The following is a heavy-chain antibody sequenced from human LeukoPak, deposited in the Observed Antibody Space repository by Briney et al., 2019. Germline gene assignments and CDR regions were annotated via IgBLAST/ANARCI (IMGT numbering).Heavy chain of an antibody. CDR3: ARDGALAYYDFWSGYSSGSHYYMDV. V-gene: IGHV4-61*01. D-gene: IGHD3-3*01. J-gene: IGHJ6*03. Sequence: SETLSLTCTVSGGSVSSGSYYWSWIRQPPGKGLEWIGYIYYSGSTNYNPSLKSRVTIAVDTSKSQFSLKLSSVTAADTAVYYCARDGALAYYDFWSGYSSGSHYYMDVWGKGTTVTVSS. CDR2: IYYSGST. CDR1: GGSVSSGSYY.